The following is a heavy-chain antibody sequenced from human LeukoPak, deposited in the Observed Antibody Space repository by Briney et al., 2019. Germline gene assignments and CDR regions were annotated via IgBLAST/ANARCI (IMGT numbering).Heavy chain of an antibody. CDR3: ARDRGDGPLDY. CDR1: GFAFSGYS. V-gene: IGHV3-21*01. D-gene: IGHD5-24*01. CDR2: ITSSSGYI. Sequence: PGGSLRLSCAASGFAFSGYSMNWVRQAPGKGLEWVSSITSSSGYIYYAGSVKGRFTISRDNAKNSLSLQVNSLRAEDTAVYYCARDRGDGPLDYWGQGTLVTVSS. J-gene: IGHJ4*02.